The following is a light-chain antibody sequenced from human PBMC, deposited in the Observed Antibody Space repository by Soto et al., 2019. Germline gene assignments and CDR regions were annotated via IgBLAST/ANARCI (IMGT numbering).Light chain of an antibody. CDR2: SDN. CDR3: QTYDNNSDYV. J-gene: IGLJ1*01. CDR1: SSNIGAGYV. Sequence: VLTQPPSVSGAPGQRVTISRTGSSSNIGAGYVVHWYQQLPGAAPKLLIFSDNNRPSGVPDRFSGSKSGISASLAITGLQTEDEADYYCQTYDNNSDYVFGTGTKVTVL. V-gene: IGLV1-40*01.